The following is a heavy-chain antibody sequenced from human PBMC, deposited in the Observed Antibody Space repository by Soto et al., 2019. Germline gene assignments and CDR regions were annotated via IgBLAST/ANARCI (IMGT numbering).Heavy chain of an antibody. CDR2: IIPIFGTA. CDR3: ARVAGSDYDSSGYFYY. V-gene: IGHV1-69*01. D-gene: IGHD3-22*01. Sequence: QVQLVQSGAEVKKPGSSVKVSCKASGGTFSSYAISWVRQAPGQGLEWMGGIIPIFGTANYAQKFQGRVTITADESTSTDYMELSSLRSEDTAVYYCARVAGSDYDSSGYFYYWGQGTLVTVSS. CDR1: GGTFSSYA. J-gene: IGHJ4*02.